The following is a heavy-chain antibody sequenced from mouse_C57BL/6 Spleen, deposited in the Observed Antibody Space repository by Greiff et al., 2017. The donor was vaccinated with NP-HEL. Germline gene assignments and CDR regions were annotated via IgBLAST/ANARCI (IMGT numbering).Heavy chain of an antibody. Sequence: VQLQQSGAELVKPGASVKLSCTASGFNIKDYYMHWVKQRTEQGLEWIGRIDPEAGETKYAPKFQGKGTITADTYSNTAYLQLSRLTSVDTAVYSCASPYGNSAWFAYWGQGTLVTVSA. V-gene: IGHV14-2*01. J-gene: IGHJ3*01. CDR2: IDPEAGET. CDR3: ASPYGNSAWFAY. CDR1: GFNIKDYY. D-gene: IGHD2-1*01.